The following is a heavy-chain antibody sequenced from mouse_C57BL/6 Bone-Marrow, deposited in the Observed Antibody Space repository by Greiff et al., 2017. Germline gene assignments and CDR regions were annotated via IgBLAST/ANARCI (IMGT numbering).Heavy chain of an antibody. CDR3: ARSGPLGRSFDY. CDR2: IYPTSGRT. J-gene: IGHJ2*01. Sequence: VQLQQPGAELVKPGASVKMSCKASGYTFTSYWITWVKQRPGQGLGWIGDIYPTSGRTNYNEKFKSTAILTVDTSSNTADMQLSSLTSEDPAVFYWARSGPLGRSFDYWGQGTTLTVSS. V-gene: IGHV1-55*01. D-gene: IGHD4-1*01. CDR1: GYTFTSYW.